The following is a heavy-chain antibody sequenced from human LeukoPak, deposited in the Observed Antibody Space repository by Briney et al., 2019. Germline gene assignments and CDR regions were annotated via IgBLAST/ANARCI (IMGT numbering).Heavy chain of an antibody. CDR1: GFTFSSYE. J-gene: IGHJ5*02. Sequence: GGSLRLSCAASGFTFSSYEMNWVRQAPGKGLEWVSYISSSGSTIYYADSVKGRFTISRDNAKNSLYLQMNGLRAEDTAVYYCARRSGWYVNWFDPWGQGTLVTVSS. CDR3: ARRSGWYVNWFDP. V-gene: IGHV3-48*03. D-gene: IGHD6-19*01. CDR2: ISSSGSTI.